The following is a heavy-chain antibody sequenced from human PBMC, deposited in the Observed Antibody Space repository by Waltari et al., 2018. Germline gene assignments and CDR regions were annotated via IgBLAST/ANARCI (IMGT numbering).Heavy chain of an antibody. V-gene: IGHV1-8*03. CDR3: ARSHYYDFWSGHYYYYYGMDV. CDR2: MNPNSGNT. D-gene: IGHD3-3*01. CDR1: GYTFTSYD. Sequence: QVQLVQSGAEVKKPGASVKVSCKASGYTFTSYDINWVRQATGQGLEWMGWMNPNSGNTGYAQKFQGRVTITRNTSISTAYMELSSLRSEDTAVYYCARSHYYDFWSGHYYYYYGMDVWGQGTTVTVSS. J-gene: IGHJ6*02.